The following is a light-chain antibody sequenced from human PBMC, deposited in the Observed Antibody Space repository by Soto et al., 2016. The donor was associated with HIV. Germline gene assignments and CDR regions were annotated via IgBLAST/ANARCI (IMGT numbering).Light chain of an antibody. J-gene: IGLJ2*01. CDR3: QVWDSSRHHVV. CDR2: DDT. Sequence: SYELTQPPSVSVAPGKTARITRGGNNIGSKSVHWYQQKPGQAPVLVVYDDTDRPSGIPERFSGSNSADTATLTINRVEAGDEADYYCQVWDSSRHHVVFGGGTKLTVL. V-gene: IGLV3-21*01. CDR1: NIGSKS.